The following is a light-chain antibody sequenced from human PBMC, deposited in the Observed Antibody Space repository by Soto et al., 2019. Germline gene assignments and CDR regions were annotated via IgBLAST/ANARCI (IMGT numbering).Light chain of an antibody. CDR3: QQSYRTPLT. CDR2: DAS. CDR1: ETISHF. V-gene: IGKV1-39*01. J-gene: IGKJ4*01. Sequence: DIQMTQSPSLLSASVGDRVTITCRASETISHFLNCYQQKPGKAPKLLIYDASSLQSGVPSRFSCSGSGADFTLTISSLQPEDFAIYYCQQSYRTPLTFGGGTEVDVK.